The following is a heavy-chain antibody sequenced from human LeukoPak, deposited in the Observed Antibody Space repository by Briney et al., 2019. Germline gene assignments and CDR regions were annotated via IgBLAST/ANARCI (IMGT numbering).Heavy chain of an antibody. J-gene: IGHJ4*02. V-gene: IGHV3-7*01. CDR3: AQSRIGFSGQVDY. Sequence: GGSLRRSWGTSGFTVSDFWMTWVRQAPGKGLEWVANIKQDGSLKFYVGSVKGRFTISRDNARNSLYLQMDRLRAEDTAVYYCAQSRIGFSGQVDYWGQGTLVTVSS. CDR2: IKQDGSLK. CDR1: GFTVSDFW. D-gene: IGHD1-26*01.